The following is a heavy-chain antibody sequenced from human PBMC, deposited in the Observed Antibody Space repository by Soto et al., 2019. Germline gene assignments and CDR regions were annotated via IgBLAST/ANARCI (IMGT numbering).Heavy chain of an antibody. J-gene: IGHJ5*02. D-gene: IGHD2-21*02. CDR3: ARVGIVVVTSNWFDP. Sequence: GASVKVSCKASGGTFSSYAISWVRQAPGQGLEWMGGIIPIFGTANYAQKFQGRVTITADESTSTAYMELSSLRSEDTAVYYCARVGIVVVTSNWFDPWGQGTLVTVS. CDR1: GGTFSSYA. V-gene: IGHV1-69*13. CDR2: IIPIFGTA.